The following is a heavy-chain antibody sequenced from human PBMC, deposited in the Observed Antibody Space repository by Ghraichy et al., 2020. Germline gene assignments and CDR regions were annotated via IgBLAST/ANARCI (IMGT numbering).Heavy chain of an antibody. Sequence: GSLRLSCTVSGGSITYYYWHWIRQPPGKGLEWIGFISYGGDTDYNPSLKSRGTISKDTSKNQFSLKLSSVTAADTAVYYCAREWSSFDSWGQGILVTVSS. V-gene: IGHV4-59*01. D-gene: IGHD2-15*01. CDR2: ISYGGDT. CDR3: AREWSSFDS. CDR1: GGSITYYY. J-gene: IGHJ4*02.